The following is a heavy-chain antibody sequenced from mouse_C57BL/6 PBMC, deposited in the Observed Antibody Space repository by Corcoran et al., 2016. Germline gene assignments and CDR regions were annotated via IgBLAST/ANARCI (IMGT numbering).Heavy chain of an antibody. Sequence: EVQLQQSGAELVRPGASVKLSCTASGFNIKDYYMHWVKQRPEQGLEWIGRIDPEDGDTEYAPKFQGKATMTADTSSNTAYLQLSSLTSEDTAVYYCIDGYYDFAYWGQGTLVTVSA. CDR2: IDPEDGDT. CDR1: GFNIKDYY. D-gene: IGHD2-3*01. J-gene: IGHJ3*01. V-gene: IGHV14-1*01. CDR3: IDGYYDFAY.